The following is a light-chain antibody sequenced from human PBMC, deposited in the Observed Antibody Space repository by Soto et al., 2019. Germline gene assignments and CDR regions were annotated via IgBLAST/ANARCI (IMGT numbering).Light chain of an antibody. CDR3: QQYDKLPLT. CDR1: QDMSNY. Sequence: DIQITQSPSSLSAAVGDRVTITCQASQDMSNYLNLYQQKPGKAPNLLIYDASHLETGVPSRFSGSGSGTDFAFTISRVQPDDIETYDCQQYDKLPLTFAGGTKVDI. V-gene: IGKV1-33*01. CDR2: DAS. J-gene: IGKJ4*02.